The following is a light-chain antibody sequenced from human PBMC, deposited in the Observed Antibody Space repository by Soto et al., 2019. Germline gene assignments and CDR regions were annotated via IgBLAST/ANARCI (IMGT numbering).Light chain of an antibody. Sequence: QSALTQPASVSGSPGQSITISCTGTTSDVGGYNYVSWHQQHPGKVPKLPIHEVSKRPSGGSHRFSGSQSGTTASLTISGLQAADEADYYCLSKTSSISYVFGTGTKVT. CDR1: TSDVGGYNY. CDR2: EVS. J-gene: IGLJ1*01. V-gene: IGLV2-14*01. CDR3: LSKTSSISYV.